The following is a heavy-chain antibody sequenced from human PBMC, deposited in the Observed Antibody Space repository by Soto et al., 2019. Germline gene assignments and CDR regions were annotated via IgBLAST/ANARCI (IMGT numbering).Heavy chain of an antibody. CDR2: INPSGGST. J-gene: IGHJ6*02. Sequence: ASVKVSCKASGYTFTSYYMHWVRQAPGQGLEWMGIINPSGGSTSYAQKFQGRVTMTRDTSTSTVYMELSSLRSEDTAVYYCARDLYVVRGVSDYYYGMDVWGQGTTVTVSS. CDR3: ARDLYVVRGVSDYYYGMDV. V-gene: IGHV1-46*01. D-gene: IGHD3-10*01. CDR1: GYTFTSYY.